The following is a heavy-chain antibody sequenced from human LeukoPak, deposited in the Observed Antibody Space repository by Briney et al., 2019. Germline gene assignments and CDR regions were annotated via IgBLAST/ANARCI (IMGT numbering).Heavy chain of an antibody. J-gene: IGHJ4*02. CDR3: AGDASGFYSSFDD. Sequence: GGSLRLSCAASGFTFSNYAMNWVRQAPGKGLEWVSSISGSGDRTHYADSVKGRFTISRDNSKNTHYLQMNSLRDDDTAVYYCAGDASGFYSSFDDWSQGTRVTVSS. V-gene: IGHV3-23*01. D-gene: IGHD3-22*01. CDR2: ISGSGDRT. CDR1: GFTFSNYA.